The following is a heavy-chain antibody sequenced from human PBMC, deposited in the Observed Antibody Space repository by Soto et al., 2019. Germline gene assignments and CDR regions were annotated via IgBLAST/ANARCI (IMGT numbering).Heavy chain of an antibody. Sequence: QVQLVQSGAEVKKPGSSVKVSCQASGGTFSSYAISWVRQAPGQGLEWMGGIIPIFGTANYAQKFQGRVTITADKSPSTAYRELSSLRSEDTAVYYCARAPLGSSVYYQYYFDYWGQGTLLTVSS. D-gene: IGHD3-22*01. CDR1: GGTFSSYA. CDR2: IIPIFGTA. V-gene: IGHV1-69*06. J-gene: IGHJ4*02. CDR3: ARAPLGSSVYYQYYFDY.